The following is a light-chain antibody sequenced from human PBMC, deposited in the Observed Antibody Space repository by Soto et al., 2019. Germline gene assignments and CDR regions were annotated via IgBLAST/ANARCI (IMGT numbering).Light chain of an antibody. CDR2: SAS. Sequence: AIQMTQSPSSLSASVGDRVTFTCRASQDIRSDLGWFQQRPGKAPELLVYSASTLQSGVPSRFSGSGSGTRFSLTISSLHPEDFATYYCMQDYTFPRTFGQGTILEIK. CDR3: MQDYTFPRT. V-gene: IGKV1-6*01. J-gene: IGKJ2*01. CDR1: QDIRSD.